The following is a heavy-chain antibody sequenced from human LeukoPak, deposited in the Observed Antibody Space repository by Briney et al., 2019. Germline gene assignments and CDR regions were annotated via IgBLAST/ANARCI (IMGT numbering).Heavy chain of an antibody. Sequence: GGSLRLSCEASGFTFRSYWMHWVRQAPGKGLEWVSAISGSGGSTYYADSVKGRFTISRDNSKNTLYLQMNSLRAEDTAVYYCAKEIPVVGGYFDYWGQGTLVTVSS. D-gene: IGHD2-15*01. CDR3: AKEIPVVGGYFDY. CDR2: ISGSGGST. CDR1: GFTFRSYW. J-gene: IGHJ4*02. V-gene: IGHV3-23*01.